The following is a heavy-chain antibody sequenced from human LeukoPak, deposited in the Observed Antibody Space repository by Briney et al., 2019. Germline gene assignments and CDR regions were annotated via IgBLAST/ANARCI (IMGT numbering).Heavy chain of an antibody. Sequence: SETLSLTCTVSGYSISSGYYWGWIRQPPGKGLEWIGSIYHSGSTYYNPSLKSRVTISVDTSKNQFSLKLSSVTAADTAVYYCARAPTYYDILTGYYNQYYFDYWGQGTLVTVSS. CDR2: IYHSGST. CDR1: GYSISSGYY. V-gene: IGHV4-38-2*02. J-gene: IGHJ4*02. CDR3: ARAPTYYDILTGYYNQYYFDY. D-gene: IGHD3-9*01.